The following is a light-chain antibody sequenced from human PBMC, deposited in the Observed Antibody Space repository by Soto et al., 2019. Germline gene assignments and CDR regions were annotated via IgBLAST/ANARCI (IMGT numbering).Light chain of an antibody. V-gene: IGKV1-39*01. CDR3: QQSYSTPLIT. CDR2: AAS. CDR1: QSISSY. Sequence: DIQMTQSPSSLSASVGDRVTITCRASQSISSYLNWYQQKPGKAPTLLIYAASSLQSGGPSRFSGSGSGTDFTLTISSLQPEDFATYYCQQSYSTPLITFGQGTRLEIK. J-gene: IGKJ5*01.